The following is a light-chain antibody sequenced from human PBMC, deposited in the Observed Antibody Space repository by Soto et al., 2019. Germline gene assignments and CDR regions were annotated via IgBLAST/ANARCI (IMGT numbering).Light chain of an antibody. J-gene: IGKJ4*01. Sequence: IQLTQAPSSLSASVGYRVTIPCQASQGFNSYLAWYQQKPRKAPKLLIYAASTLQSGIPSRFSGSRSGTDFTLTISSLQPEDFATYYCQQLNSYPSSTFGGGTKVDI. CDR2: AAS. CDR1: QGFNSY. CDR3: QQLNSYPSST. V-gene: IGKV1-9*01.